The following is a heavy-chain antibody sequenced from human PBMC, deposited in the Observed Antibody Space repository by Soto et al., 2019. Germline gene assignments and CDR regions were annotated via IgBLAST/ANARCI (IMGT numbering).Heavy chain of an antibody. D-gene: IGHD2-2*01. J-gene: IGHJ6*02. CDR2: IYYSGST. Sequence: SETLSLTCTVSGGSISSGGYYWSWIRQHPGKGLEWIGYIYYSGSTYYNPSLKSRVTISVDTSKNQFSLKLSSVTAADTAVYYCARDRTGYCSSTSCQTSYYYYGMDVWGQGTTVTVSS. CDR3: ARDRTGYCSSTSCQTSYYYYGMDV. V-gene: IGHV4-31*03. CDR1: GGSISSGGYY.